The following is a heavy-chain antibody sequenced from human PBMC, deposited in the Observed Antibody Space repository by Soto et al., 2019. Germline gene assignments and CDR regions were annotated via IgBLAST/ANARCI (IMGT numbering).Heavy chain of an antibody. CDR3: GVAATRKVDVLHDPFDI. D-gene: IGHD2-15*01. CDR1: GFSFNNAW. V-gene: IGHV3-15*01. Sequence: GGSLRLSCAASGFSFNNAWMSWVRQAPGKGLEWVGRIKSKTDGGTTDYAAPVKGRFTISRDDSKHTLYLQMNSLKTEDTAVYYCGVAATRKVDVLHDPFDIWGQGTMVTVSS. J-gene: IGHJ3*02. CDR2: IKSKTDGGTT.